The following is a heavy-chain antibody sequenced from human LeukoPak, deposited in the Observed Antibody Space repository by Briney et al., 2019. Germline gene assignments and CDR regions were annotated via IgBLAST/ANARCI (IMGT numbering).Heavy chain of an antibody. D-gene: IGHD2-21*02. CDR2: ISGGGVNT. CDR1: GFTFRSNA. Sequence: PGGSLRLSCAASGFTFRSNAMSWVRQAPGKGLEWVSAISGGGVNTHYADSVKGRFTISRDNSKNTLYLQMNSLRVEDTAVYYCAKTAYCGGNCYYYFENWGQGTLVTVSS. V-gene: IGHV3-23*01. CDR3: AKTAYCGGNCYYYFEN. J-gene: IGHJ4*02.